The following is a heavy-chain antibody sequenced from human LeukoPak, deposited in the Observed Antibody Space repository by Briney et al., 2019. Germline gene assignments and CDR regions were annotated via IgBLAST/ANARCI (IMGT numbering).Heavy chain of an antibody. J-gene: IGHJ4*02. CDR2: IYYSGST. Sequence: PSQTLSLTCTVSGGSISSGDYYWSWIRQPPGKGLEWIGYIYYSGSTYYNPSLKSRVTISVDTSKNQFSLKLSSVTAADTAVYYCARGGAFCTNGVCYFRGGYFDYWSQGTLVTVSS. V-gene: IGHV4-30-4*08. D-gene: IGHD2-8*01. CDR3: ARGGAFCTNGVCYFRGGYFDY. CDR1: GGSISSGDYY.